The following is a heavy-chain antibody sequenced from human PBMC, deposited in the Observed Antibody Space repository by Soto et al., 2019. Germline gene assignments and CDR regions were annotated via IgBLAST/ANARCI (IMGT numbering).Heavy chain of an antibody. CDR2: IIPIFGTA. V-gene: IGHV1-69*01. CDR1: GGTFSSYS. Sequence: QVQLVQSGAEVKKPGSSVKVSCKASGGTFSSYSISWVRQAPGQGLEWMGGIIPIFGTANYAQKFQGRVMITADESTSTAYMELSSLRSEDTAVYYCAIEYSSSPPYYPIGYWGRGTLVTVSS. J-gene: IGHJ4*02. D-gene: IGHD6-6*01. CDR3: AIEYSSSPPYYPIGY.